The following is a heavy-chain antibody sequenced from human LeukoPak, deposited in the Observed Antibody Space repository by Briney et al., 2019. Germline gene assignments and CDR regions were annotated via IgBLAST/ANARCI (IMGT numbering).Heavy chain of an antibody. D-gene: IGHD3-10*01. V-gene: IGHV4-59*01. Sequence: PSETLSLTCTISGGPISSYFWSWIRQPPGKGLEWIGYIYYSGSTNYKPSLKSRVTISVDTSKNQFSLKLSSVTAADTAVYYCARGGYYGSGNDFRFDPWGQGTLVTVSS. J-gene: IGHJ5*02. CDR3: ARGGYYGSGNDFRFDP. CDR2: IYYSGST. CDR1: GGPISSYF.